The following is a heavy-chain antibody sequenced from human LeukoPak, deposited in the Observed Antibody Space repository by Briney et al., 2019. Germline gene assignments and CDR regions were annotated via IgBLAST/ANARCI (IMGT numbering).Heavy chain of an antibody. CDR1: GGSISSYY. D-gene: IGHD4-4*01. CDR3: AIPEYDYSNYVAFDI. Sequence: SETLSLTCTVSGGSISSYYWSWIRQPPGKGLEWIGEINHSGSTNYNPSLKSRVTISVDTSKNQFSLKLSSVTAADTAVYYCAIPEYDYSNYVAFDIWGQGTMVTVSS. J-gene: IGHJ3*02. V-gene: IGHV4-34*01. CDR2: INHSGST.